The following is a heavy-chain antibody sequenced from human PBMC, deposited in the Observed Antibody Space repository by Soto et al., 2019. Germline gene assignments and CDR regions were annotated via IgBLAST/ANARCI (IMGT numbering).Heavy chain of an antibody. CDR1: GYTFPSYA. Sequence: GASVQVSCKASGYTFPSYAMHWVRQAPGQRLEWMGWINAGNGNTKYSQKFQGRVTITRDTSASTAYMELSSLRSEDTAVYYCARDRPLYYWYFDLWGRGTLVTVSS. J-gene: IGHJ2*01. CDR2: INAGNGNT. CDR3: ARDRPLYYWYFDL. D-gene: IGHD6-6*01. V-gene: IGHV1-3*01.